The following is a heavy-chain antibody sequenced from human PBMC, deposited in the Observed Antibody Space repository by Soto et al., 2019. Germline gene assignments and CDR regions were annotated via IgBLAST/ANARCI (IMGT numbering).Heavy chain of an antibody. CDR2: ISGSGGTT. CDR3: ANSYNYGMNG. Sequence: GESLKISCAASGFTFSSYAMSWVRQAPGKGLEWVSGISGSGGTTYYGDSVKGRFTISRDNSKSTLYLLMNSLRAEDTAVYYCANSYNYGMNGWGQGTTVTVSS. CDR1: GFTFSSYA. J-gene: IGHJ6*02. V-gene: IGHV3-23*01.